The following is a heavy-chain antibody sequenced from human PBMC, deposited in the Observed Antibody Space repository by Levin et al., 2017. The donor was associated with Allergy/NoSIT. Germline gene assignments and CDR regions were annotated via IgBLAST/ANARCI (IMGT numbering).Heavy chain of an antibody. CDR1: GGTFSSYA. J-gene: IGHJ6*02. V-gene: IGHV1-69*06. CDR3: ARSSLDGDYRYYYYGMDV. CDR2: IIPIFGTA. D-gene: IGHD4-17*01. Sequence: SVKVSCKASGGTFSSYAISWVRQAPGQGLEWMGGIIPIFGTANYAQKFQGRVTITADKSTSTAYMELSSLRSEDTAVYYCARSSLDGDYRYYYYGMDVWGQGTTVTVSS.